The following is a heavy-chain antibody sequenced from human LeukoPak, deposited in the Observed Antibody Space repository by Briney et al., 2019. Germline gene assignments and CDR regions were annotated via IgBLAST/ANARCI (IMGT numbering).Heavy chain of an antibody. J-gene: IGHJ5*02. CDR2: FIPILGIA. CDR3: ASFACSSTSCPYNWFDP. V-gene: IGHV1-69*02. Sequence: SVKVSCKASGGTFSSYTISWMRQAPGKGLERMGRFIPILGIANYAQQFQGRVTITADKSTSTAYMELSSLRSEDTAVYYCASFACSSTSCPYNWFDPWGQGTLVTVSS. D-gene: IGHD2-2*01. CDR1: GGTFSSYT.